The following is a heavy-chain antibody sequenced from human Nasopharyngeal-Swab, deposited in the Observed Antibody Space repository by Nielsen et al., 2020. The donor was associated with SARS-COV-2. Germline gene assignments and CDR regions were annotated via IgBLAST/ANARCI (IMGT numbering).Heavy chain of an antibody. CDR3: ARDPSSSWLYDAFDI. Sequence: GGSLRLSCAASGFTFSSYAMHWVRQAPGKGLEWVAVISYDGSNKYYADSVKGRFTISRDNSKNTLYLQMNSLRAEDTAVYYCARDPSSSWLYDAFDIWGQGTMVTVSS. D-gene: IGHD6-13*01. J-gene: IGHJ3*02. CDR2: ISYDGSNK. V-gene: IGHV3-30-3*01. CDR1: GFTFSSYA.